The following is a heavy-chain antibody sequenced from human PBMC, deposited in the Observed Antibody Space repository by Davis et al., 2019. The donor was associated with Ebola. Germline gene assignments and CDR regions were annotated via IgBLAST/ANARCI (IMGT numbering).Heavy chain of an antibody. D-gene: IGHD3-10*01. CDR1: GFTFSSYW. V-gene: IGHV3-11*01. J-gene: IGHJ6*02. CDR2: ISSSGSTI. Sequence: GESLKISCAASGFTFSSYWMSWIRQAPGKGLEWVSYISSSGSTIYYADSVKGRFTISRDNAKNSLYLQMNSLRAEDTAVYYCARYYYGSGSYYRINYYYYYGMDVWGQGTTVTVSS. CDR3: ARYYYGSGSYYRINYYYYYGMDV.